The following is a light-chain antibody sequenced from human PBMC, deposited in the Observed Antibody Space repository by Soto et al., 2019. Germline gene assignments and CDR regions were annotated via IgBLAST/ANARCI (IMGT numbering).Light chain of an antibody. CDR1: QTTSGKY. V-gene: IGKV3-20*01. CDR3: QHYGSSPPVT. CDR2: GAS. Sequence: IVLTQSPGTLSLSPGESATLSCRTSQTTSGKYLAWYQQRPGLAPRLLVYGASRRATGIPDRFRGSGSGTEFTLTLSGLEPEDFAVYFCQHYGSSPPVTFGQGTRLDVK. J-gene: IGKJ5*01.